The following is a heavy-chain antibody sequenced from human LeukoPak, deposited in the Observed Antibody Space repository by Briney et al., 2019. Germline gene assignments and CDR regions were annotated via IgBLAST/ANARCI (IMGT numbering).Heavy chain of an antibody. J-gene: IGHJ4*02. V-gene: IGHV1-24*01. CDR3: ATGSPYSGSYYGFDY. CDR1: GYTLTELS. Sequence: GASVKVSCKVSGYTLTELSMHWVRQAPGKGLEWMGGFDPKDGETIYAQKFQGRVTMTEDTSTDTAYMELSSLRSEDTAVYCCATGSPYSGSYYGFDYWGQGTLVTVSS. D-gene: IGHD1-26*01. CDR2: FDPKDGET.